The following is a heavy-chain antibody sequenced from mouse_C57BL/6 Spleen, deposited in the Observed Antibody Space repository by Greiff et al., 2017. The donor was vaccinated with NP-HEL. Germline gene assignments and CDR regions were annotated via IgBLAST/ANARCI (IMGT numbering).Heavy chain of an antibody. Sequence: QVQLKQPGAELVMPGASVKLSCKASGYTFTSYWMHWVKQRPGQGLEWIGEIDPSDSYTNYNQKFKGKSTLTVDKSSSTAYMQLSSLTSEDSAVYYCARLRSSLYAMDYWGQGTSVTVSS. D-gene: IGHD1-1*01. CDR2: IDPSDSYT. J-gene: IGHJ4*01. CDR3: ARLRSSLYAMDY. CDR1: GYTFTSYW. V-gene: IGHV1-69*01.